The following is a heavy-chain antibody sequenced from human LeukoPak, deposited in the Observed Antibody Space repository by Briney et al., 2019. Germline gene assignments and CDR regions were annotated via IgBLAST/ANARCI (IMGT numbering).Heavy chain of an antibody. D-gene: IGHD6-19*01. CDR1: GGSISSSSYY. J-gene: IGHJ3*02. V-gene: IGHV4-39*07. CDR3: ARPARQWLVLRSAFDI. Sequence: SETLSLTCTVSGGSISSSSYYWGWIRQPPGKGLEWIGEINHSGSTNYNPSLKSRVTISVDTSKNQFSLKLSSVTAADTAVYYCARPARQWLVLRSAFDIWGQGTMVTVSS. CDR2: INHSGST.